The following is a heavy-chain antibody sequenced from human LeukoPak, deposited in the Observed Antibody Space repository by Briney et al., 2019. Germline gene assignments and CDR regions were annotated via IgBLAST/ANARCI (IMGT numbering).Heavy chain of an antibody. CDR3: ARESYYYDSSGYFPFDY. CDR2: IYHSGTT. CDR1: GGSISSSNW. D-gene: IGHD3-22*01. Sequence: SETLSLTCAVSGGSISSSNWWSWVRQPPGKGLEWIGEIYHSGTTNYNPSLKSRVTISVDTSKNQFSLKLSSVTAADTAVYYYARESYYYDSSGYFPFDYWGQGTLVTVSS. J-gene: IGHJ4*02. V-gene: IGHV4-4*02.